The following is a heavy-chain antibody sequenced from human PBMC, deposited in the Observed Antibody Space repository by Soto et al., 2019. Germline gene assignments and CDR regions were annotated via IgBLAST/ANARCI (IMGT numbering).Heavy chain of an antibody. CDR3: ARSAISPYGGLIGPFDY. CDR1: GYTFTAYA. J-gene: IGHJ4*02. V-gene: IGHV1-3*05. D-gene: IGHD3-16*02. Sequence: QVQLVQSGGEEKKPGASVKVSCEASGYTFTAYAIHWLRQAPGQRLEWMAWINPGNGNTRYSQKFLGRVSITRDTSASTAYLELDSLRCEDTAVYYCARSAISPYGGLIGPFDYWGQGNLVTVSS. CDR2: INPGNGNT.